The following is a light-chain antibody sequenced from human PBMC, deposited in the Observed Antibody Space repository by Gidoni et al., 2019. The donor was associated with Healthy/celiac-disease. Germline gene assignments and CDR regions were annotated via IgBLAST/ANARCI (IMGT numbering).Light chain of an antibody. CDR2: GAS. CDR3: QQYGSSSGLT. Sequence: EIVLTQSPGTLSLSPGERATLSCRASQSVSSSYVAWYQQKPGQAPRLLIYGASSRATGIPDRFSGSGSGTDFTLTISRLEPEDFAVYYCQQYGSSSGLTFGGGTKVEIK. CDR1: QSVSSSY. V-gene: IGKV3-20*01. J-gene: IGKJ4*01.